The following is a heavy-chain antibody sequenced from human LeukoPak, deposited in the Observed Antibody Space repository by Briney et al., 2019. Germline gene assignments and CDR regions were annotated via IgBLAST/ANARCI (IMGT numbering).Heavy chain of an antibody. CDR2: IYTSGNT. Sequence: SETLSLTCTVSGGSISSYYWSWIRQPPGKGLEWIGNIYTSGNTNYNPSLKSRVAISVDTSKNQFSLKLNSVTAADTAVYYCARPYSSGWTGAFDIWGQGTMVTVSS. J-gene: IGHJ3*02. CDR3: ARPYSSGWTGAFDI. V-gene: IGHV4-4*09. D-gene: IGHD6-19*01. CDR1: GGSISSYY.